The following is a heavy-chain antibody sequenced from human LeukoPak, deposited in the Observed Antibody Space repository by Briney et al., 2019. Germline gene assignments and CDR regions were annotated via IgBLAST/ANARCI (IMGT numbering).Heavy chain of an antibody. Sequence: TSETLSLTCTASGGSISSYYWSWIRQPPGKGLEWIGYIYYSGSTNYNPSLKSRVTISVDTSKNQFSLKLSSVTAADTAVYYCARGSYQLSLDYWGQGTLVTVSS. V-gene: IGHV4-59*01. D-gene: IGHD2-2*01. CDR1: GGSISSYY. J-gene: IGHJ4*02. CDR2: IYYSGST. CDR3: ARGSYQLSLDY.